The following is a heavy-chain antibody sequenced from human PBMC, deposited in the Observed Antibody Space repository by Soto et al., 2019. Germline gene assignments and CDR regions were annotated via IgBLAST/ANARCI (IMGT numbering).Heavy chain of an antibody. D-gene: IGHD3-22*01. Sequence: GASVKVSCKASGYTFTGYYIHWVRQAPGQGLEWMGWINPNSGGTKYAQKFQGWVTMTRDTSISTAYMELSRLRSDDTAVYYCARGSMIEESWFDPWGQGTLVTVSS. CDR1: GYTFTGYY. CDR2: INPNSGGT. CDR3: ARGSMIEESWFDP. J-gene: IGHJ5*02. V-gene: IGHV1-2*04.